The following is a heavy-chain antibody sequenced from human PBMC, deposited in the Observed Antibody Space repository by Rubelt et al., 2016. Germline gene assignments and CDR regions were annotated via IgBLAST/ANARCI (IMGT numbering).Heavy chain of an antibody. CDR1: GYTFSSYP. Sequence: KASGYTFSSYPLHWVRQAPGQRLEWMGRINAGDGNTKYSQKFQDRVTITRDTSASTAYMELNSLRSEDTAVYYCARDSHLYYYDYFDYWGQGTLVTVSS. CDR3: ARDSHLYYYDYFDY. CDR2: INAGDGNT. V-gene: IGHV1-3*01. D-gene: IGHD3-22*01. J-gene: IGHJ4*02.